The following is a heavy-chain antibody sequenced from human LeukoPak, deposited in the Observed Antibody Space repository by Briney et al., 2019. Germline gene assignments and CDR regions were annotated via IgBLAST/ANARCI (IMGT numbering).Heavy chain of an antibody. CDR1: GYSFTSYW. CDR3: ARLPPAGNTVVTRGDAFDI. V-gene: IGHV5-51*01. CDR2: IYPGDSDT. D-gene: IGHD4-23*01. Sequence: GESLKISCKGSGYSFTSYWIGWVRQMPGKGLEWMGIIYPGDSDTRYSPSFQGQVTISADKSISTAYLQWSSLKASDTAMYYCARLPPAGNTVVTRGDAFDIWGQGTMVTVSS. J-gene: IGHJ3*02.